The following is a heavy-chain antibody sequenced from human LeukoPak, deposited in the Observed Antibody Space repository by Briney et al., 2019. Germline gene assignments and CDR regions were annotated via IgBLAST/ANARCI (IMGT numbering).Heavy chain of an antibody. V-gene: IGHV4-34*01. CDR1: GGSFNGYY. CDR2: INHSGST. J-gene: IGHJ4*02. Sequence: SETLSLTCAVYGGSFNGYYWSWIRQPPGKGLEWIGEINHSGSTNYNPSLKGRVTISVDTSKNQFSLKLSSVTAADTAVYYCAGHLRWWDYWGQGTLVTVSS. CDR3: AGHLRWWDY. D-gene: IGHD5/OR15-5a*01.